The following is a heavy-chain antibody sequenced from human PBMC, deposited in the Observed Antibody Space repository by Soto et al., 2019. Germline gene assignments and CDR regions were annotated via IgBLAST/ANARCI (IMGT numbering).Heavy chain of an antibody. CDR3: AREEGYCSGGRCGGFDY. Sequence: QVQLQESGPGLVKPSGTLSLTCAVSGGSISSSNWWSWVSQPPGKGLEWIGEIYHSGSTNYNPSLTSRVTISVDKSQNQFSLKLSSVTAAGTAVYYCAREEGYCSGGRCGGFDYWGQGTLVTVSS. CDR1: GGSISSSNW. CDR2: IYHSGST. V-gene: IGHV4-4*02. D-gene: IGHD2-15*01. J-gene: IGHJ4*02.